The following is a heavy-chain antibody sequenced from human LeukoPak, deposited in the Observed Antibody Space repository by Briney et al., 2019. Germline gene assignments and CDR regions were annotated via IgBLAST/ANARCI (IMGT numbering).Heavy chain of an antibody. J-gene: IGHJ4*02. D-gene: IGHD6-13*01. Sequence: SETLSLTCAVYGGSFSGYYWSWIRQPPGKGLEWIGEINHSGSTNYNPSLKSRVTISVDTPKNQFSLNLSSVTAADTAVYYCARADSSSWWDWGQGTLVTVSS. CDR1: GGSFSGYY. CDR3: ARADSSSWWD. V-gene: IGHV4-34*01. CDR2: INHSGST.